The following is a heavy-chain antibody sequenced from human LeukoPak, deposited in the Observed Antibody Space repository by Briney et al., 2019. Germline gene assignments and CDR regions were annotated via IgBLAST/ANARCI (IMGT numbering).Heavy chain of an antibody. CDR3: ARDGTCSSTSCLRGDYYYMDV. Sequence: SETLSLTCTVSGGSISGGTYYWNWIRQPAGKGLEWIGRIYTSGSTNYNPSLKSRVTISVDTSKNQFSLKLSSVTAADTAVYYCARDGTCSSTSCLRGDYYYMDVWGKGTTVTVSS. J-gene: IGHJ6*03. D-gene: IGHD2-2*01. CDR1: GGSISGGTYY. CDR2: IYTSGST. V-gene: IGHV4-61*02.